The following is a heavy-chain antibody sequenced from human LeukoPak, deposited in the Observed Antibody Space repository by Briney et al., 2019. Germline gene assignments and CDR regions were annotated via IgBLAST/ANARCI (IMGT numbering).Heavy chain of an antibody. D-gene: IGHD4-23*01. CDR2: INHSGST. CDR3: ARHMLGGKRSFDS. J-gene: IGHJ4*02. V-gene: IGHV4-34*01. Sequence: SETLSLTCAVYGGSFSGYYWSWIRQPPGKGLEWIGEINHSGSTNYNPSLKSRVTISVDTSKNQFSLKLSSVTAADTAVYYCARHMLGGKRSFDSWGQGTLVTASS. CDR1: GGSFSGYY.